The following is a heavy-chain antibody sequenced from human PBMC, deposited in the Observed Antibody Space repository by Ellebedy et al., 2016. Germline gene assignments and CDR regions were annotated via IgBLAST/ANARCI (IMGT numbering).Heavy chain of an antibody. V-gene: IGHV4-4*07. CDR1: GGSISSYY. Sequence: GSLRLXCTASGGSISSYYWSWIRQPAGKGLEWIGRIYTSGSTNYNPSLKSRVTMSVDTSKNQFSLKLSSVTAADTAVYYCARDGLGIAAAGPPLSIWGQGTMVTVSS. J-gene: IGHJ3*02. D-gene: IGHD6-13*01. CDR3: ARDGLGIAAAGPPLSI. CDR2: IYTSGST.